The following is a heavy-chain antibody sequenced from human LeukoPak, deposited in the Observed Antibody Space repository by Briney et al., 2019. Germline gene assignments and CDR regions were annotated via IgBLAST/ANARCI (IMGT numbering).Heavy chain of an antibody. Sequence: NPSESLSLTCAVSGYSISSGYYWGWIRQPPGKGLEWIGSIYHSGSTYYNPSLKSRVTISVDTSKNQFSLKLSSVTAADTAVYYCARGEAITGTFDYWGQGTLVTVSS. V-gene: IGHV4-38-2*01. CDR3: ARGEAITGTFDY. CDR1: GYSISSGYY. CDR2: IYHSGST. D-gene: IGHD1-7*01. J-gene: IGHJ4*02.